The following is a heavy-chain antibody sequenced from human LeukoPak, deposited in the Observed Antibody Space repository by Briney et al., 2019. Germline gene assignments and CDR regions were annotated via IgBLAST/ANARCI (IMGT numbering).Heavy chain of an antibody. D-gene: IGHD5-24*01. J-gene: IGHJ3*02. Sequence: GESLKISCKGSGYSFTSYWIGWARPMPGKGLEWMGIINPANSDTKYSPSSQGQVTISADKSISTVSLQWNSLKASDTAMYYCARSPRDGYSDGVDDIWGQGTMVTVFS. CDR1: GYSFTSYW. CDR2: INPANSDT. V-gene: IGHV5-51*01. CDR3: ARSPRDGYSDGVDDI.